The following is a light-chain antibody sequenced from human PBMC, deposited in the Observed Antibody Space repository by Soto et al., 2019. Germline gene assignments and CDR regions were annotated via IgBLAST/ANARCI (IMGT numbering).Light chain of an antibody. J-gene: IGKJ2*01. CDR3: QQYGSSPYT. CDR2: DAS. Sequence: EIVLTQSPGTLSLSPGERATLSCRASQSVSSSYLAWYQQKPGQAPRLLIYDASSRSTGIPDRFSGSGSGTDFTLTIRRLEPEGFAVYFCQQYGSSPYTFGQGTKLEI. CDR1: QSVSSSY. V-gene: IGKV3-20*01.